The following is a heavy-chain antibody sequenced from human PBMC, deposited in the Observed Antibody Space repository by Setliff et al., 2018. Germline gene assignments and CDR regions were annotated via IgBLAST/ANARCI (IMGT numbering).Heavy chain of an antibody. CDR3: ARASVVHAIAVGY. CDR1: GGSVSDSPHY. J-gene: IGHJ4*02. Sequence: SETLSLTCTVSGGSVSDSPHYWTWVRQPAGKGLEWIGHIDSSGTTNYNPSLKSRVTMSVDTSKNQFSLNLTSVTAADTAVYYCARASVVHAIAVGYWGQGTLVTVSS. V-gene: IGHV4-61*09. CDR2: IDSSGTT. D-gene: IGHD2-15*01.